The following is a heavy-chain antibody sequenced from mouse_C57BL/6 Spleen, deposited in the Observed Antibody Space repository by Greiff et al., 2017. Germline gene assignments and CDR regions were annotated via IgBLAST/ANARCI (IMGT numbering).Heavy chain of an antibody. Sequence: QQSGAELVRPGASVTLSCKASGYTFTDYEMHWVKQTPVHGLEWIGAIDPETGGTAYNQKFKGKAILTAAKSSSTAYMELRSLTSEDSAVYYCTEGNPFDYWGQGTTLTVSS. J-gene: IGHJ2*01. V-gene: IGHV1-15*01. CDR1: GYTFTDYE. CDR2: IDPETGGT. D-gene: IGHD2-1*01. CDR3: TEGNPFDY.